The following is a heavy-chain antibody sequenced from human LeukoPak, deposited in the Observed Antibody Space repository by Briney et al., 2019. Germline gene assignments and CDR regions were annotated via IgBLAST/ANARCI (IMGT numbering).Heavy chain of an antibody. CDR1: GFTFSSYS. Sequence: PGGSLRLSCAASGFTFSSYSMNWVRQAPGKELEWVSYITSSSSTIYYADSVKGRFTISRDNAKNSLYLQMNSLRAEDTAVYYCARGAMVRGVIFIGYYGMDVWGQGTTVTVSS. CDR3: ARGAMVRGVIFIGYYGMDV. D-gene: IGHD3-10*01. V-gene: IGHV3-48*01. CDR2: ITSSSSTI. J-gene: IGHJ6*02.